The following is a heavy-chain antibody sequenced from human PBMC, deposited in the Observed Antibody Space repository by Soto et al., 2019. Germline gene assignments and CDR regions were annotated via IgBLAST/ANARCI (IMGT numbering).Heavy chain of an antibody. D-gene: IGHD3-16*01. CDR2: LYYSGRT. V-gene: IGHV4-39*01. J-gene: IGHJ2*01. CDR1: GGSIRSTTYY. CDR3: ATHDWDLDP. Sequence: SETLSLTCTVSGGSIRSTTYYWGWIRQPTGKGLEWIGSLYYSGRTNYNPSLKGRVNISVDMSKNQFSLNLTSVTAADTAVYYCATHDWDLDPWGQGTLVTVSS.